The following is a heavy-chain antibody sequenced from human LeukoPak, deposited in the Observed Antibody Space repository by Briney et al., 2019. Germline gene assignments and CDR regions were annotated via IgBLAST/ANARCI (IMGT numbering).Heavy chain of an antibody. Sequence: GGSLRLSCAASGFTFSSYSMNWVRQAPGKGLEWVSSISSSSSYIYYADSVKGRFTISRDNAKNSLYPQMNSLRAEDTAVYYCARAPGYDSSGYWLGYYYYYMDVWGKGTTVTVSS. J-gene: IGHJ6*03. CDR3: ARAPGYDSSGYWLGYYYYYMDV. CDR1: GFTFSSYS. CDR2: ISSSSSYI. D-gene: IGHD3-22*01. V-gene: IGHV3-21*01.